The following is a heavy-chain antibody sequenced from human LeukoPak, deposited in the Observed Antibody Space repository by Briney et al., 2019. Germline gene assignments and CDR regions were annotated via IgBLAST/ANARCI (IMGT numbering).Heavy chain of an antibody. D-gene: IGHD6-13*01. Sequence: PGGSLRLSCAGSGFTFSSYAMSWVRQAPGKGLEWVSAISGSGGSTYYADSVKGRFTISRDNSKNTLYLQMNSLRAEDTAVYYCAKDLRNGIAAAGKSDYWGQGTLVTVSS. V-gene: IGHV3-23*01. CDR2: ISGSGGST. CDR1: GFTFSSYA. J-gene: IGHJ4*02. CDR3: AKDLRNGIAAAGKSDY.